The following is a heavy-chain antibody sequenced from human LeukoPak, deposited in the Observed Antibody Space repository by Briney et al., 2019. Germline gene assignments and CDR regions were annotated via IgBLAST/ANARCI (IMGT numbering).Heavy chain of an antibody. V-gene: IGHV5-10-1*01. CDR3: ARHVIPTVTYNWFDP. Sequence: ESLKISCKGSGYSFTSYWISWVRQMPGKGLEWMGRIYPSDSYTNYSPSFQGHVTISADKSISTAYLQWSSLKASDTAMYYCARHVIPTVTYNWFDPWGQGTLVTVSS. CDR1: GYSFTSYW. D-gene: IGHD4-17*01. J-gene: IGHJ5*02. CDR2: IYPSDSYT.